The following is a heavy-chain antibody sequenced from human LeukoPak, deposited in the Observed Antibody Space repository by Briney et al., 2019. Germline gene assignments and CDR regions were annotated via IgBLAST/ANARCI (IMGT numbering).Heavy chain of an antibody. J-gene: IGHJ1*01. CDR1: GGSITRSSYY. D-gene: IGHD6-13*01. CDR3: AGRIVAAGSHPEYFQR. Sequence: SETLSLTCTVSGGSITRSSYYWGWIRQPPGKGLEWIGSIYYSGSAYYNPSLKGRVSISIDTSKNQFSLTLNSVTAADTAVYFCAGRIVAAGSHPEYFQRWGQGTLVTVSS. V-gene: IGHV4-39*01. CDR2: IYYSGSA.